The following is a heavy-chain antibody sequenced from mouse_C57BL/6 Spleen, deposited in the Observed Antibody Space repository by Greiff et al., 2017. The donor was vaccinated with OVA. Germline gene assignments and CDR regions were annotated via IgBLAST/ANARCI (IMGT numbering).Heavy chain of an antibody. Sequence: VQLQQSGPELVKPGDSVKISCKASGYAFSSSWMNWVKQRPGKGLEWIGRIYPGDGDTNYNGKFKGKATLTADKSSSTAYMQLSSLTSEDSEVYFCARSLDSSGYEDAMDYWGQGTSVTVSS. CDR3: ARSLDSSGYEDAMDY. CDR2: IYPGDGDT. V-gene: IGHV1-82*01. J-gene: IGHJ4*01. D-gene: IGHD3-2*02. CDR1: GYAFSSSW.